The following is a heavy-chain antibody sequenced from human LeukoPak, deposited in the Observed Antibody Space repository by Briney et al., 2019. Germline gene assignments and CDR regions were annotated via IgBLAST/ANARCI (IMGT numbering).Heavy chain of an antibody. D-gene: IGHD6-13*01. CDR2: IYYSGST. Sequence: SETLSLTCTVSGGSISSSSYYWGWIRQPPGKGLEWIGSIYYSGSTYYNPSLKGRVTISVDTSKNQFSLKLSSVTAADTAVYYCARHADPLRQQLVRGGDYWGQGTLVTVSS. J-gene: IGHJ4*02. V-gene: IGHV4-39*01. CDR3: ARHADPLRQQLVRGGDY. CDR1: GGSISSSSYY.